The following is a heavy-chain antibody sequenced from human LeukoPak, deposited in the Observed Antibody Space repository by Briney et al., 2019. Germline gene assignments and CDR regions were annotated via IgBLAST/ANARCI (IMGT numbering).Heavy chain of an antibody. CDR2: IYYSGST. CDR3: ARGGNTGWSAFEY. J-gene: IGHJ4*02. V-gene: IGHV4-59*08. Sequence: SETLSLTCTVSGGSISSYYWSWIRQPPGKGLEWIGYIYYSGSTNYNPSLKSRVTISVDTSKNQFSLKLSSVTAADTAVYYCARGGNTGWSAFEYWGQGTLATVSS. D-gene: IGHD6-19*01. CDR1: GGSISSYY.